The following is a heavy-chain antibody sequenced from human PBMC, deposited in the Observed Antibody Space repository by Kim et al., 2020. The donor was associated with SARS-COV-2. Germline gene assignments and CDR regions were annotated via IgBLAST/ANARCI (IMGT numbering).Heavy chain of an antibody. V-gene: IGHV3-64D*06. D-gene: IGHD3-16*01. CDR2: RT. J-gene: IGHJ4*02. CDR3: VKDSYGFAY. Sequence: RTYYADSVKGRFTISRDNSKNTLYLQMSSLSAEDTAVYYCVKDSYGFAYWGQGTLVTVSS.